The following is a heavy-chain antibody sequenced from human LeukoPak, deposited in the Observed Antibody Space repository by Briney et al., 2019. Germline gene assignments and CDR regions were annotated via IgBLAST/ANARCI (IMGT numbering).Heavy chain of an antibody. D-gene: IGHD6-13*01. CDR3: ARAYEQQLVRFPPGY. J-gene: IGHJ4*02. CDR1: GYTFTSYG. CDR2: ISAYNGNT. V-gene: IGHV1-18*01. Sequence: APVKVSCKASGYTFTSYGISWVRQAPGQGLEWMGWISAYNGNTNYAQKLQGRVTMTTDTSTSTAYMELRSLRSDDTAVYYCARAYEQQLVRFPPGYRGQGTLVTVSS.